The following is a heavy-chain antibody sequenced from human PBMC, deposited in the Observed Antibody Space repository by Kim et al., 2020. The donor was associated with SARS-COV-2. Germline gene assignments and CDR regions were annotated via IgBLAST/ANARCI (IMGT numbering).Heavy chain of an antibody. V-gene: IGHV4-34*01. CDR2: IKYSGRT. CDR3: ARGDGSDSYYSDY. Sequence: SETLSLTCGVYGGSFSGYFWTWIRQPPGKGLEWIGEIKYSGRTNYNPSLKSRLTIEIDTSKKQFSLNLSSVTAADTAVYFCARGDGSDSYYSDYWGQGTPVTVSS. J-gene: IGHJ4*02. CDR1: GGSFSGYF. D-gene: IGHD3-10*01.